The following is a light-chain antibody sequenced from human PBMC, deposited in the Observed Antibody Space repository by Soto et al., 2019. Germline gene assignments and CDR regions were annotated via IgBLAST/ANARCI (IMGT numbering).Light chain of an antibody. CDR3: QQCDDLPLT. CDR1: QDINNC. CDR2: DAS. Sequence: DVQMTQSPSSLSASVGDRVTITCQASQDINNCLNWYQQKPRKAPKLLIYDASKLETGVPSRFRGSGSGTDFIFTISSLQPEDIATYYCQQCDDLPLTFGGGTKVDVK. J-gene: IGKJ4*01. V-gene: IGKV1-33*01.